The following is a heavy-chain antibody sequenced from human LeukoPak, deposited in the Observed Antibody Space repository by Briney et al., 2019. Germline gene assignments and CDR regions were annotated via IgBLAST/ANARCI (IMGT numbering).Heavy chain of an antibody. CDR2: ISSNGGST. J-gene: IGHJ4*02. V-gene: IGHV3-64D*06. D-gene: IGHD3-10*01. Sequence: PGGSLRLSCAASGFTFDDYAMHWVRQAPGKGLEYVSAISSNGGSTYYADSVKGRFTTSRDNSKNTLYLQMSSLRAEDTAVYYCVKNPWRFGEQLGEFFFDYWGQGTLVTVSS. CDR3: VKNPWRFGEQLGEFFFDY. CDR1: GFTFDDYA.